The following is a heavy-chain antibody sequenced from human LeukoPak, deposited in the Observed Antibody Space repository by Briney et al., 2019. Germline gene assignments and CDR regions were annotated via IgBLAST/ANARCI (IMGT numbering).Heavy chain of an antibody. CDR1: GYTFTSYD. J-gene: IGHJ5*02. Sequence: ASVKVSCKASGYTFTSYDINWVRQATGQGLEWMGWMNPNSGNTGYAQKFQGRVTMTRNTSISTAYMELSSLRPEDTAVYYCARPLEGAAAGVFDPWGQGTLVTVSS. V-gene: IGHV1-8*01. CDR2: MNPNSGNT. CDR3: ARPLEGAAAGVFDP. D-gene: IGHD6-13*01.